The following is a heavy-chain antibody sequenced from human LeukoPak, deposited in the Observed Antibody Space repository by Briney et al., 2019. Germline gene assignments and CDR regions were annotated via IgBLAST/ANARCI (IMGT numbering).Heavy chain of an antibody. CDR1: GGSISSSNW. CDR3: ARHLAAAGNAAFDI. V-gene: IGHV4-4*02. CDR2: IYHSGST. D-gene: IGHD6-13*01. Sequence: SETLSLTCAVSGGSISSSNWWSWVRQPPGKGLEWIGEIYHSGSTNYNPSLKSRVTISVDKSKNQFSLKLSSVTAADTAVYYCARHLAAAGNAAFDIWGQGTMVTVSS. J-gene: IGHJ3*02.